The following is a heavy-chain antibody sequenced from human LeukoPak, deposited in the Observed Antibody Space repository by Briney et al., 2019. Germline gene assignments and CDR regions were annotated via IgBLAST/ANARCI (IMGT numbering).Heavy chain of an antibody. D-gene: IGHD2-2*01. J-gene: IGHJ5*02. CDR1: GYTFTGYY. Sequence: GASVKVSCKASGYTFTGYYMHWVRQAPGQGLEWMGWINPTSGGTYYGQKFHGRLSLTRDTSTTTVYMEMTMLKSDDTATYYCARCRTGYYASRLDPWGQGTLVSVSS. CDR2: INPTSGGT. CDR3: ARCRTGYYASRLDP. V-gene: IGHV1-2*02.